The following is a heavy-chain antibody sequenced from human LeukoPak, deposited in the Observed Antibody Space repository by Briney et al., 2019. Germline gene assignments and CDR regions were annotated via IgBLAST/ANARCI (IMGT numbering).Heavy chain of an antibody. Sequence: GGSLRLSCAASGFTFSSYWMHWVRQAPGKGLVWVSRINSDGSSTSYADSVKSRFTISRDNAKNTLYLQMNSLRAEDTAVYYCARDGRYCSSTSCTNEYFQHWGQGTLVTVSS. J-gene: IGHJ1*01. CDR2: INSDGSST. CDR1: GFTFSSYW. D-gene: IGHD2-2*01. V-gene: IGHV3-74*01. CDR3: ARDGRYCSSTSCTNEYFQH.